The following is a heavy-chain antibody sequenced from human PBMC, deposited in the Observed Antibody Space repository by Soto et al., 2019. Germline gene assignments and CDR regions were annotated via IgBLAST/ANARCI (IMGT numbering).Heavy chain of an antibody. J-gene: IGHJ4*02. D-gene: IGHD4-17*01. CDR1: GFTFSSYG. V-gene: IGHV3-30*18. CDR3: AKQYPRDYGIFCFDY. CDR2: ISYDGSNK. Sequence: GGSLRLSCAASGFTFSSYGMHWVRQAPGKGLEWVAVISYDGSNKYYADSVKGRFTISRDNSKNTLYLQMNSLRAEDTAVYYWAKQYPRDYGIFCFDYWGQGTLVTVSS.